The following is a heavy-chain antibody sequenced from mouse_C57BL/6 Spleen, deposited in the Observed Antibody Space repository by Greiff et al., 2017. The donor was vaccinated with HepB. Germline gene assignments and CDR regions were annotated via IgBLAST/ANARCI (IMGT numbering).Heavy chain of an antibody. D-gene: IGHD2-5*01. CDR2: IDPSDSYT. CDR3: ARGDSNYWYFDV. V-gene: IGHV1-69*01. J-gene: IGHJ1*03. Sequence: QVQLKQPGAELVMPGASVKLSCKASGYTFTSYWMHWVKQRPGQGLEWIGEIDPSDSYTNYNQKFKGKSTLTVDKSSSTAYMQLSSLTSEDSAVYYCARGDSNYWYFDVWGTGTTVTVSS. CDR1: GYTFTSYW.